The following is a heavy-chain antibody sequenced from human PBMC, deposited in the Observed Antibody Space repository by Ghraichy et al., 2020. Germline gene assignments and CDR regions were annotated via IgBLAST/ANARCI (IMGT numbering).Heavy chain of an antibody. CDR2: ISSNGGST. CDR1: GFTFSSYA. D-gene: IGHD3-10*01. CDR3: ARVCPYGSGSCHDY. J-gene: IGHJ4*02. Sequence: GGSLRLSCAASGFTFSSYAMHWVRQAPGKGLEYVSAISSNGGSTYYANSVKGRFTISRDNSKNTLYLQMGSLRAEDMAVYYCARVCPYGSGSCHDYWGQGTLVTVSS. V-gene: IGHV3-64*01.